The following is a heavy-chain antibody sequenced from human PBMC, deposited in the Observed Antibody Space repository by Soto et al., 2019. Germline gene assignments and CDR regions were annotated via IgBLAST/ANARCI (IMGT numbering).Heavy chain of an antibody. D-gene: IGHD3-9*01. V-gene: IGHV3-21*01. CDR3: ARARLRYFDWLRGGDAFDI. J-gene: IGHJ3*02. CDR1: GFTFSSYS. CDR2: ISSSSSYI. Sequence: GGSLRLSCAASGFTFSSYSMNWVRQAPGKGLEWVSSISSSSSYIYYADSVKGRLTISRDNAKNSLYLQMNSLRAEDTAVYYCARARLRYFDWLRGGDAFDIWGQGTMVTVSS.